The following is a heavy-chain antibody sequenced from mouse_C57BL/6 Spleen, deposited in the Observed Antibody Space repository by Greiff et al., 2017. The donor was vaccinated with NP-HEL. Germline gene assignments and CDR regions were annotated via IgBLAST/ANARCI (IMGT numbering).Heavy chain of an antibody. CDR3: TTDDGYPFAY. J-gene: IGHJ3*01. Sequence: VQLQQSGAELVRPGASVKLSCTASGFNIKDDYMHWVKQRPEQGLEWIGWIDPENGDTAYASKFQGKATITADTSSNTAYLQLSSLTSEDTAVYYCTTDDGYPFAYWGQGTLVTVSA. CDR2: IDPENGDT. V-gene: IGHV14-4*01. D-gene: IGHD2-3*01. CDR1: GFNIKDDY.